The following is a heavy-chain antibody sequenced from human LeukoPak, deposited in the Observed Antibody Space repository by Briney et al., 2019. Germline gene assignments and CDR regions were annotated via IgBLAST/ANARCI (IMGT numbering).Heavy chain of an antibody. V-gene: IGHV1-69*13. CDR2: IIPIFGTA. Sequence: ASVKVSCKASGGTFSSYAISWVRQAPGQGLEWMGGIIPIFGTANYAQKFQGRVTITADESTSTAYMELSSLRSEDTAVYYCARDPPQKSGIAAAIDDYWGQGTLVTVSS. CDR1: GGTFSSYA. D-gene: IGHD6-13*01. J-gene: IGHJ4*02. CDR3: ARDPPQKSGIAAAIDDY.